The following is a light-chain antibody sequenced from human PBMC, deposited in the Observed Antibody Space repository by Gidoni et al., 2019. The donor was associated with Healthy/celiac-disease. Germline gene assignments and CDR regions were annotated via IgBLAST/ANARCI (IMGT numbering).Light chain of an antibody. CDR3: NSRDSSGNHVV. CDR1: SLSSYY. V-gene: IGLV3-19*01. CDR2: GKT. Sequence: SSELTQDPAVSVALGQTVRITCQGDSLSSYYARWYQQKPGQAPVLVIYGKTNPPSGIPDRFSGSSSGNTASLTITGAQAEDEADYYCNSRDSSGNHVVFGGGTKLTVL. J-gene: IGLJ2*01.